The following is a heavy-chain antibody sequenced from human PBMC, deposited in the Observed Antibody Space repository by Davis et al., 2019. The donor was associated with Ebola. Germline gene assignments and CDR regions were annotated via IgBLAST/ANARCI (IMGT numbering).Heavy chain of an antibody. CDR2: MSGSDGST. D-gene: IGHD1/OR15-1a*01. CDR3: AKDRPSTWNNYDREKWFDP. Sequence: GGSLRLSCAASGFTFSNYAMSWVRQAPGKGLEWVSCMSGSDGSTYYAASVKGRLTISRDNSKNTLYLQMNSLRTEDTALYYCAKDRPSTWNNYDREKWFDPWGEGTLVTVSS. V-gene: IGHV3-23*01. CDR1: GFTFSNYA. J-gene: IGHJ5*02.